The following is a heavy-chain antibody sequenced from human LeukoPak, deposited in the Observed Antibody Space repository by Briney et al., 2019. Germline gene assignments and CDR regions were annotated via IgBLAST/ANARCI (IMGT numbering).Heavy chain of an antibody. D-gene: IGHD6-19*01. V-gene: IGHV3-30*04. CDR1: GFSFGTHG. Sequence: GGSLRLSCVASGFSFGTHGMHWVRQAPGKGLEWVARVEYDGINTYYAYSVRGRFTVSRDNSKNTLYLQMNSLRAEDTALYYCARDLSGGWSLDYWGQGTLVTVSS. J-gene: IGHJ4*02. CDR3: ARDLSGGWSLDY. CDR2: VEYDGINT.